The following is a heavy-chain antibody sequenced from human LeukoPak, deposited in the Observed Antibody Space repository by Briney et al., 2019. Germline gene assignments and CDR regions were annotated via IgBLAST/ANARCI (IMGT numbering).Heavy chain of an antibody. CDR3: ATRTGASFDY. CDR1: GGSFSGYY. CDR2: INHSGST. D-gene: IGHD7-27*01. J-gene: IGHJ4*02. V-gene: IGHV4-34*01. Sequence: SETLSLTCAVYGGSFSGYYWSWIRQPPGKGLEWIGEINHSGSTNYNPSLKSRVTISVDTSKNQFPLKPSSVTAADTAVYYCATRTGASFDYWGQGTLVTVSS.